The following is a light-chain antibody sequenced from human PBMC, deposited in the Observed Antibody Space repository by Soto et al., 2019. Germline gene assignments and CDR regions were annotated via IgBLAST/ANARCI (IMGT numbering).Light chain of an antibody. CDR2: GAS. J-gene: IGKJ4*01. Sequence: EIVLTQSPGTLSLSPGERATLSCRASQSVSSAYLAWYQQKPGQAPRLLIFGASSRATGIPDRFSGSGSGTDFTLTITRLEPEDFAVYYCQRYGSPFGGGIKVEIK. CDR3: QRYGSP. V-gene: IGKV3-20*01. CDR1: QSVSSAY.